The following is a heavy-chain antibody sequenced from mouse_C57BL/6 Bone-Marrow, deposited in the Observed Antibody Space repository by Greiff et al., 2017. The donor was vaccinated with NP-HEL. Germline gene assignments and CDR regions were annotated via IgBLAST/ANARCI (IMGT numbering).Heavy chain of an antibody. CDR3: AREYYYGSSYLCYWYFDV. V-gene: IGHV1-76*01. D-gene: IGHD1-1*01. Sequence: QVQLKQSGAELVRPGASVKLSCKASGYTFTDYYINWVKQRPGQGLEWIARIYPGSGNTYYNEKFKGKATLTAEKSSSTAYMQLSSLTSEDSAVYFCAREYYYGSSYLCYWYFDVWGTGTTVTVSS. CDR2: IYPGSGNT. J-gene: IGHJ1*03. CDR1: GYTFTDYY.